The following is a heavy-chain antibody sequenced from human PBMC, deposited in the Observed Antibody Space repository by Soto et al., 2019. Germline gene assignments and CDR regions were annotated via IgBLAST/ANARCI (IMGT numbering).Heavy chain of an antibody. Sequence: QVQLVESGGGLVKPGGSLRLSCAASGFTFSDYYMSWVRQVPGKGLECVSYIDTRGATIVYADSVKGRFTISRDNAKNSLFLQMISLGDEDTAVYYCASGRWQLEEWGQGTLVTVSS. CDR1: GFTFSDYY. CDR2: IDTRGATI. D-gene: IGHD6-13*01. CDR3: ASGRWQLEE. J-gene: IGHJ1*01. V-gene: IGHV3-11*01.